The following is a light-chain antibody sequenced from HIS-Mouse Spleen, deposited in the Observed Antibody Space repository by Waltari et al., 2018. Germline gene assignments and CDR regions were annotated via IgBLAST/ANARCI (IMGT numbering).Light chain of an antibody. V-gene: IGLV2-23*01. CDR1: SSDVGRYNL. CDR3: CSYAGSSTWV. CDR2: EGS. J-gene: IGLJ3*02. Sequence: QSALTQPASVSGSPGQSITIPCTGTSSDVGRYNLVSWHQQHPGKAPKLMIYEGSKRPSGVSNRFSGSKSGNTASLTISGLQAEDEADYYCCSYAGSSTWVFGGGTKLTVL.